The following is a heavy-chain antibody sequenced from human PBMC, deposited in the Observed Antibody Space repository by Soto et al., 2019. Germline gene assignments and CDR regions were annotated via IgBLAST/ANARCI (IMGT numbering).Heavy chain of an antibody. CDR2: INPSAGTT. CDR3: TRGNYGSGSYGSFDI. V-gene: IGHV1-46*03. CDR1: GYTFTTYY. D-gene: IGHD3-10*01. Sequence: ASLKVSCKATGYTFTTYYIHWVRQAPGQGLAWMGIINPSAGTTNYAQTFQGRVTLTRDTSTSTVYMELSSLRSEDTAVYYCTRGNYGSGSYGSFDIWG. J-gene: IGHJ3*02.